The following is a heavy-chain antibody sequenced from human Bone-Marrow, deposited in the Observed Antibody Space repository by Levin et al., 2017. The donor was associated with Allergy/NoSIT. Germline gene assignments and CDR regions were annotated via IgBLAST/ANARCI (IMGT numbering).Heavy chain of an antibody. CDR1: GGSISSGVYF. V-gene: IGHV4-31*03. D-gene: IGHD3-3*01. CDR3: ARGITVFGVVLAVNDAFDI. Sequence: PSQTLSLTCTVSGGSISSGVYFWSWIRQLPGKGLEWIGYVSYSGITFYNQSLKSRVTISGDTSKNLFSLNLSSVTAADTAVYYCARGITVFGVVLAVNDAFDIWGQGPMVTVSS. CDR2: VSYSGIT. J-gene: IGHJ3*02.